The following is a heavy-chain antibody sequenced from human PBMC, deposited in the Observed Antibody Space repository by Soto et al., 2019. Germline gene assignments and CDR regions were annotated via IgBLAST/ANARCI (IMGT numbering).Heavy chain of an antibody. CDR1: GFTFSSYW. CDR3: ARDTGGSGSYYSFDY. J-gene: IGHJ4*02. D-gene: IGHD3-10*01. Sequence: EVQLVESGGGLVQPGGSLRLSCAASGFTFSSYWMHWVRQAPGKGLVWVSRINSDGSSTSYADSVKGRFTISRDNAKNTLYLQMNSLRAEATAVYYCARDTGGSGSYYSFDYWGQGTLVTVSS. CDR2: INSDGSST. V-gene: IGHV3-74*01.